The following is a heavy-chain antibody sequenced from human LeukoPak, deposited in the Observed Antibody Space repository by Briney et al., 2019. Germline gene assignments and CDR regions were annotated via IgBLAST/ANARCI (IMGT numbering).Heavy chain of an antibody. D-gene: IGHD3-9*01. CDR3: ARAGGYDIWTGYRGWFDP. Sequence: SVKVSCKASGDTLSSHAISWVRQAPGQGLEWMGGIFPIFGTSNYAQRFQGRVTITADESTSTAYMELSSLRSEDTAVYYCARAGGYDIWTGYRGWFDPWGQGTLVTISS. V-gene: IGHV1-69*01. CDR2: IFPIFGTS. J-gene: IGHJ5*02. CDR1: GDTLSSHA.